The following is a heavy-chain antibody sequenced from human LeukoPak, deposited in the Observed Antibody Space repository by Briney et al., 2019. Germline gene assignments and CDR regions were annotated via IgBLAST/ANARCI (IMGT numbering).Heavy chain of an antibody. CDR2: ISGSGGST. D-gene: IGHD3-10*01. CDR1: GFTFSSYA. CDR3: AKCRYYYGSGSHPNYFDY. Sequence: GGSLRLSCAASGFTFSSYAMSWVRQAPGKGLEWVSAISGSGGSTYYADSVKGRFTISRDNSKNTLYLQMNSLRAEDTAVYYCAKCRYYYGSGSHPNYFDYWGQGTLVTVSS. J-gene: IGHJ4*02. V-gene: IGHV3-23*01.